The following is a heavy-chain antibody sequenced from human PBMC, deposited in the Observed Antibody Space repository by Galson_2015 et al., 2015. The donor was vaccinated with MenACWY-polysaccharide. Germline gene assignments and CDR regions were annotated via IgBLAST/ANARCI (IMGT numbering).Heavy chain of an antibody. J-gene: IGHJ4*02. Sequence: SLRLSCAASGFTFSNLWMSWVRQAPGKELEWVASIKQDGSEKYLVDSVKGRFTISRDNAENSLFLQMNSLRAEDTAVYYCARERRVRGVFFDQWGQGTLGTVSS. D-gene: IGHD3-10*01. V-gene: IGHV3-7*01. CDR3: ARERRVRGVFFDQ. CDR2: IKQDGSEK. CDR1: GFTFSNLW.